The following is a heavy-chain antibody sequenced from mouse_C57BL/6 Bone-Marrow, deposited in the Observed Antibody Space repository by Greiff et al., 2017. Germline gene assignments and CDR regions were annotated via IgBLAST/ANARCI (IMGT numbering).Heavy chain of an antibody. Sequence: VKVVESGAELARPGASVKMSCKASGYTFTSYTMHWVKQRPGQGLEWIGYINPSSGYTKYNQKFKDKATLTADKSSSTAYMQLSSLTSEDSAVYYCARSCDEAYWGQGTLVTVSA. CDR3: ARSCDEAY. D-gene: IGHD2-13*01. V-gene: IGHV1-4*01. CDR2: INPSSGYT. CDR1: GYTFTSYT. J-gene: IGHJ3*01.